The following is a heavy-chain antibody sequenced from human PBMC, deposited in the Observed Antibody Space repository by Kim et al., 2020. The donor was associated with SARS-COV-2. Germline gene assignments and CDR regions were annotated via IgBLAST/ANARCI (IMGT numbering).Heavy chain of an antibody. CDR2: IYSGGSST. D-gene: IGHD3-10*01. Sequence: GGSLRLSCAASGFTFSSYAMSWVRQAPGKGLEWVSVIYSGGSSTYYADSVKGRFTISRDNSKNTLYLQMNSLRAEDTAVYYCAKMGEDYYGSGSYRINWRFDPWGQGTLVTVSS. J-gene: IGHJ5*02. V-gene: IGHV3-23*03. CDR1: GFTFSSYA. CDR3: AKMGEDYYGSGSYRINWRFDP.